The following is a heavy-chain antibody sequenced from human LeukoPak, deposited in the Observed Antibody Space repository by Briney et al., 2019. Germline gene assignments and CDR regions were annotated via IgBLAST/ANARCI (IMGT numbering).Heavy chain of an antibody. CDR2: INPNSGGT. V-gene: IGHV1-2*02. Sequence: GALVKVSCKASGYTFTGYYMHWVRQAPGQGLEWMGWINPNSGGTDYAQKFQGRVTMTRDTSISTAYMELSRLRSDDTAVYYCARDGLGYCSSTSCYPENWFDPWGQGTLVTVSS. J-gene: IGHJ5*02. D-gene: IGHD2-2*01. CDR3: ARDGLGYCSSTSCYPENWFDP. CDR1: GYTFTGYY.